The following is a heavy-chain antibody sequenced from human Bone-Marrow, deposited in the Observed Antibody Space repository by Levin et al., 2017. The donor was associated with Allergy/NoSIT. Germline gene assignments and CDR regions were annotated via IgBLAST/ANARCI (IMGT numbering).Heavy chain of an antibody. D-gene: IGHD2-2*01. CDR3: GGGSTWGNWFDP. Sequence: ASETLSLTCAVYGGSFSGYYWSWIRQPPGKGLEWIGEINHSGSTNYNPSLKSRVTISVDTSKNQFSLKLSSVTAADTAVYYCGGGSTWGNWFDPWGQGTLVTVSS. J-gene: IGHJ5*02. V-gene: IGHV4-34*01. CDR2: INHSGST. CDR1: GGSFSGYY.